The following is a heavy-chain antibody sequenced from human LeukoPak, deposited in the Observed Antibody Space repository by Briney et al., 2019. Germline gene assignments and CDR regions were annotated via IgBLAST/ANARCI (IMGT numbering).Heavy chain of an antibody. CDR2: IGSSGSPI. D-gene: IGHD6-19*01. V-gene: IGHV3-48*04. CDR1: GFTFSSYG. Sequence: GRSPRLSCTASGFTFSSYGMNWVRQAPGKGPECISYIGSSGSPIYYADSVKGRFTISRDNAKNSLYLQMNALRAEDTAIYYCARAPIAVPGTCDQWGQGILVTVSS. CDR3: ARAPIAVPGTCDQ. J-gene: IGHJ4*02.